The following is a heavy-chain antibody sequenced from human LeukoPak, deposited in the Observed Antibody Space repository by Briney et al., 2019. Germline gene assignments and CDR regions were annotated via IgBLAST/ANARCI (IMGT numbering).Heavy chain of an antibody. D-gene: IGHD6-6*01. CDR2: ISGSGVST. J-gene: IGHJ4*02. V-gene: IGHV3-23*01. CDR3: AKEGVAVPSSSSSDDRDY. CDR1: GFTFSSYA. Sequence: GGSLRLSCAASGFTFSSYAMSWVRQAPGKGLEWVSGISGSGVSTYYADSVKGRFTISRDNSKNTLYLQMNSLRVEDTAVYYCAKEGVAVPSSSSSDDRDYWGQGTLVPVSS.